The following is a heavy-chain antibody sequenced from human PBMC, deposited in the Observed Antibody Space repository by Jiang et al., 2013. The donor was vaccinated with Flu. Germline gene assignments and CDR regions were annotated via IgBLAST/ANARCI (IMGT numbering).Heavy chain of an antibody. Sequence: LQGRVTMTTDTSTSTAYMELRSLRSDDTAVYYCARALAGWFDPWGQGTLVTVSS. J-gene: IGHJ5*02. CDR3: ARALAGWFDP. V-gene: IGHV1-18*01.